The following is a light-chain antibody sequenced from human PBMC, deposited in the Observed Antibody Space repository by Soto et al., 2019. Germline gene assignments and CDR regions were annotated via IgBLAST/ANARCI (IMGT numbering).Light chain of an antibody. V-gene: IGKV3-20*01. CDR1: QSVNSNY. CDR2: GAS. Sequence: IVLTQSPGALSLSTGERATLSCRASQSVNSNYLAWHQQKPGQGPRLLVLGASSRATGIPDRFSGTGSGTDFTLTISRVEPEDFAVYYCQQYGSSLITFAQRTRLEI. J-gene: IGKJ5*01. CDR3: QQYGSSLIT.